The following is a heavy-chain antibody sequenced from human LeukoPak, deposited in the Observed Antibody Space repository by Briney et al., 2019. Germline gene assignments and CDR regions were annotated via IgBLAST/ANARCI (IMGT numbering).Heavy chain of an antibody. Sequence: GGSLRLSCAASGFTFSSYEMNWVRQAPGKGLEWVSYISSSGSTIYYADSVKGRLTISRDDAKNSLHLQMNSLRAEDTAVYYCGRNFNYWGQGTLVTVAS. J-gene: IGHJ4*02. CDR3: GRNFNY. CDR2: ISSSGSTI. CDR1: GFTFSSYE. V-gene: IGHV3-48*03.